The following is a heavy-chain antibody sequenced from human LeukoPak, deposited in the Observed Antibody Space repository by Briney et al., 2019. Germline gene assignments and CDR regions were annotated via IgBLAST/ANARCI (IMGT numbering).Heavy chain of an antibody. V-gene: IGHV4-59*01. CDR1: GGSISSYY. CDR3: ARVRLARYFDY. Sequence: SETLSLTCTVSGGSISSYYWSWIRQPPGKGLEWTGYIYYSGSTNYNPSLKSRVTISVDTSKNQFSLKLSSVTAADTAVYYCARVRLARYFDYWGQGTLVTVSS. D-gene: IGHD6-19*01. J-gene: IGHJ4*02. CDR2: IYYSGST.